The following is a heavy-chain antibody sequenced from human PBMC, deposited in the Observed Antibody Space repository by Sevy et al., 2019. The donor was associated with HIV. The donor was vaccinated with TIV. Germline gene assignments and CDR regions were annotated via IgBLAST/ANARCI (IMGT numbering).Heavy chain of an antibody. Sequence: GGSLRLSCRAFGFNLGDYVMSWFRQAPGKGLSWVGFIRSKAYGATTEYAASVKGRVTISRDDSKGIAYLQMNSLKTEDTGRYYCTRATYYYDSGSYYGMDVWGQGTTVTASS. D-gene: IGHD3-10*01. CDR1: GFNLGDYV. CDR2: IRSKAYGATT. J-gene: IGHJ6*02. V-gene: IGHV3-49*03. CDR3: TRATYYYDSGSYYGMDV.